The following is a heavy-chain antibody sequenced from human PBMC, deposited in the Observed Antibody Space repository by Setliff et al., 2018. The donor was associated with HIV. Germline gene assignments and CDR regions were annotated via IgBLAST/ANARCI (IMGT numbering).Heavy chain of an antibody. V-gene: IGHV1-18*01. CDR2: ISGYNGNT. J-gene: IGHJ4*02. D-gene: IGHD3-9*01. Sequence: GPSVKVSCKASGYTFTYYGISWVRQAPGQGLEWMGWISGYNGNTNFAQKLQGRVTLTTDTSTSTAYMELRSLRPDVTAVYYCARHDILTGYYTYFDYWGQGTLVTVSS. CDR1: GYTFTYYG. CDR3: ARHDILTGYYTYFDY.